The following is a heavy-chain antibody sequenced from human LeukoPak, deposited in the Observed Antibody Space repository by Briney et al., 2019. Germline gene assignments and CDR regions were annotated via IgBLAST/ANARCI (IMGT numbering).Heavy chain of an antibody. CDR3: ASGAASWYSGPFDY. J-gene: IGHJ4*02. CDR1: GFTFSTYA. V-gene: IGHV3-48*03. Sequence: PGGSLRLSCAASGFTFSTYAMSWVRQAPGKGLEWVSYISSSGSTIYYADSVKGRFTISRDNAKNSLYLQMNSLRAEDTAVYYCASGAASWYSGPFDYWGQGTLVTVSS. D-gene: IGHD6-13*01. CDR2: ISSSGSTI.